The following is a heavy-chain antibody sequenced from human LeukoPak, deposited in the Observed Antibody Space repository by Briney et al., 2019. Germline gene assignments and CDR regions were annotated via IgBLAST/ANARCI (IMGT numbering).Heavy chain of an antibody. CDR2: INHSGST. V-gene: IGHV4-34*01. CDR1: GGSFSGYY. J-gene: IGHJ4*02. D-gene: IGHD3-22*01. Sequence: SETLSLTCAVYGGSFSGYYWSWIRQPPEKGLEWTGEINHSGSTNYNPSLKSRVTISVDTSKNQFSLKLSSVTAADTAVYYCARGRPYYYDSSGYPLRGDYWGQGTLVTVSS. CDR3: ARGRPYYYDSSGYPLRGDY.